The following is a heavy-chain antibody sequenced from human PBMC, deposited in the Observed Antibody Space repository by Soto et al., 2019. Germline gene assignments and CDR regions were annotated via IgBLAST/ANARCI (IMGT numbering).Heavy chain of an antibody. CDR1: GFTFSSYS. Sequence: EVELVESGGGLVKPGGSLRLSCAASGFTFSSYSMNWVRQAPGKGLEWVSFITSSSSYIYYADTVKGRFTISRDNAKNSLYLQMNSLSAEDTAVYYCASRHYGMDVWGQGTTVTVSS. CDR2: ITSSSSYI. V-gene: IGHV3-21*01. CDR3: ASRHYGMDV. J-gene: IGHJ6*02.